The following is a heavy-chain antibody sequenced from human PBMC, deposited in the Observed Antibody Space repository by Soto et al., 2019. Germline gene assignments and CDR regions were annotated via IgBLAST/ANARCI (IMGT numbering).Heavy chain of an antibody. CDR1: GFTFSSYS. CDR3: ASDRDDFWSGYYTGWFDP. J-gene: IGHJ5*02. CDR2: ISSSSSYI. D-gene: IGHD3-3*01. V-gene: IGHV3-21*01. Sequence: GGSLRLSCAASGFTFSSYSMNWVRQAPGKGLEWVSSISSSSSYIYYADSVKGRFTISRDNAKNSLYLQMNSLRAEDTAVYYCASDRDDFWSGYYTGWFDPWGQGTLVTVSS.